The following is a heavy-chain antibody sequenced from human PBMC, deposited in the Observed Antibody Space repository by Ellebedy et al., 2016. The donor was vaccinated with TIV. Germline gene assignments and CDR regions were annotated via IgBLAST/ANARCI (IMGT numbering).Heavy chain of an antibody. CDR1: GFPFSDAW. CDR3: LGNDYGDY. Sequence: GESLKISXAGSGFPFSDAWMSWVRQAPGKGLEWVGRIIRNNQGGTTEYAAPLKGRFFISRDDSKSTLYLQMNSLEIEDTAVYYCLGNDYGDYWGQGTLVTVAS. D-gene: IGHD3-16*01. J-gene: IGHJ4*02. CDR2: IIRNNQGGTT. V-gene: IGHV3-15*01.